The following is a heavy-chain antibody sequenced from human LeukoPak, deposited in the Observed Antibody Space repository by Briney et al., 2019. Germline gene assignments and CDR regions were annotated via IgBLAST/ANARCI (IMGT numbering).Heavy chain of an antibody. Sequence: PGGSLRLSCAASGFIFNNTWMIWVRQAPGKGLEWVANIKQDGSEKFYVDSVKGRFTISRDNAKNSLYLQMNSLRDEDTAVYYCARDLGAMDVWGQGTTVTVSS. J-gene: IGHJ6*02. V-gene: IGHV3-7*01. CDR2: IKQDGSEK. CDR3: ARDLGAMDV. D-gene: IGHD3-16*01. CDR1: GFIFNNTW.